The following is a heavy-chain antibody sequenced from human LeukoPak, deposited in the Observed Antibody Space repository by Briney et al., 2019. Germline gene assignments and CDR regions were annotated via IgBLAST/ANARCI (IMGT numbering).Heavy chain of an antibody. CDR3: ARDSATVRTGYYYYYMDV. CDR1: GFTFSSYW. J-gene: IGHJ6*03. Sequence: GGSLRLSCAASGFTFSSYWMSWVRQAPGKGLEWVANIKEDGSEKYYVDSVKGRFTISRDNAKNSLYLQMNSLRAEDTAVYYCARDSATVRTGYYYYYMDVWGKGTTVTISS. D-gene: IGHD4-17*01. CDR2: IKEDGSEK. V-gene: IGHV3-7*01.